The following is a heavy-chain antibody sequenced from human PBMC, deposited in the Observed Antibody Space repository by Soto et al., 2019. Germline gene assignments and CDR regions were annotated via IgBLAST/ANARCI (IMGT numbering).Heavy chain of an antibody. J-gene: IGHJ4*02. CDR2: IIPSLGIA. V-gene: IGHV1-69*02. CDR1: GGTFSSYT. CDR3: ARGSYDFDY. Sequence: QVQLVQSGAEVKKPGSSVKVSCKASGGTFSSYTISWVRQAPGQGLEWMGRIIPSLGIANYAQKFQGRVTITADKSTSTAYMELSSLSSEDTAVYYCARGSYDFDYWGQGTLVTVSS. D-gene: IGHD2-15*01.